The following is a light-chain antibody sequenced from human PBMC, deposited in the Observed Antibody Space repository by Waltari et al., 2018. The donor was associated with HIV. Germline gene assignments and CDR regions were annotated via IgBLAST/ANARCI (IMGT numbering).Light chain of an antibody. CDR2: KAS. CDR1: QSISSW. J-gene: IGKJ1*01. CDR3: QQYNSYSWT. V-gene: IGKV1-5*03. Sequence: DIQMTQSPSTLSASVGDSVTITCRASQSISSWLAWYQQKSGKAPKLLSYKASSLKSGVPSRFSGSGSGTEFTLTINSLQPDDFATYYCQQYNSYSWTFGQGTKVEIK.